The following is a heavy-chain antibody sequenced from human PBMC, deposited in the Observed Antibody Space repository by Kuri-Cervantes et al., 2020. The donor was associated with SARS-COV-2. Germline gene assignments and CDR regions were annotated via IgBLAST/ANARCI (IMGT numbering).Heavy chain of an antibody. J-gene: IGHJ6*02. Sequence: SETLSLTCTVSGGSISSSSYYWGLIRQPPGKGLEWIGSIYYSGSTYYNPSLKSRVTISVDTSKNQFSLKLSSVTAADTAAYYCARSRGYCSSTSCFYYYGMDVWGQGTTVTVSS. V-gene: IGHV4-39*01. CDR2: IYYSGST. CDR3: ARSRGYCSSTSCFYYYGMDV. D-gene: IGHD2-2*01. CDR1: GGSISSSSYY.